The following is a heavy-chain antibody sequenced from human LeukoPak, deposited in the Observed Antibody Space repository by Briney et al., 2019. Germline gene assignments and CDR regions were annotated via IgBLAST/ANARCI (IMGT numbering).Heavy chain of an antibody. CDR3: AKDKGTMVRRVILPDYYYYYMDV. CDR2: ISGNSGSI. V-gene: IGHV3-9*01. CDR1: GFTLDDYA. D-gene: IGHD3-10*01. J-gene: IGHJ6*03. Sequence: GGSLRLSCAASGFTLDDYAMHWVRQAPGKGLEWVSGISGNSGSIGYADSVKGRFTISRDNAKNSLYLQMNSLRAEDTALYYCAKDKGTMVRRVILPDYYYYYMDVWGKGTTVTVSS.